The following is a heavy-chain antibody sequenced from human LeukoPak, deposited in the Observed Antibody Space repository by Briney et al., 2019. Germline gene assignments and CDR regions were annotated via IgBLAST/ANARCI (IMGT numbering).Heavy chain of an antibody. CDR3: ASEDYDILTGYYIPSGY. CDR1: GGSISSYY. V-gene: IGHV4-59*12. D-gene: IGHD3-9*01. CDR2: IYYSGST. J-gene: IGHJ4*02. Sequence: PSETLSLTCTVSGGSISSYYWSWIRQPPGKGLEWIGYIYYSGSTNYNPSLKSRVIISVDTSKNQFSLKLSSVTAADTAVYYCASEDYDILTGYYIPSGYWGQGTLVTVSS.